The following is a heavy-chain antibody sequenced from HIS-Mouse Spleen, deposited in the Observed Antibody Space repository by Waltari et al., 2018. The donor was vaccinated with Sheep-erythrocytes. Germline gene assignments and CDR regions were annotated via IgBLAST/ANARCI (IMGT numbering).Heavy chain of an antibody. CDR2: IYHSGST. D-gene: IGHD3-3*01. J-gene: IGHJ3*02. CDR1: GYSISSGYY. CDR3: ARVAPYYDFWSGYYIDGAFDI. Sequence: QVQLQESGPGLVKPSETLSLPSTVSGYSISSGYYWGWIRPPPGKGLEWIGSIYHSGSTYYNPSLKSRVTISVDTSKNQFSLKLSSVTAADTAVYYCARVAPYYDFWSGYYIDGAFDIWGQGTMVTVSS. V-gene: IGHV4-38-2*02.